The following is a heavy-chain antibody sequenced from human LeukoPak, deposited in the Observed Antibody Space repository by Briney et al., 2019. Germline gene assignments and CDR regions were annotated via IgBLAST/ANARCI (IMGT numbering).Heavy chain of an antibody. CDR2: IYSGGST. V-gene: IGHV3-53*01. Sequence: GGSLRLSCAAYGFTVSSNYMSWVRQAPGKGMEWVSVIYSGGSTYYADSVKGRFTISRDNSKNTLYLQMNSLRAEDTAVYYCARNGYYYDSSGPYYFDYWGQGTLVTVSS. CDR3: ARNGYYYDSSGPYYFDY. J-gene: IGHJ4*02. CDR1: GFTVSSNY. D-gene: IGHD3-22*01.